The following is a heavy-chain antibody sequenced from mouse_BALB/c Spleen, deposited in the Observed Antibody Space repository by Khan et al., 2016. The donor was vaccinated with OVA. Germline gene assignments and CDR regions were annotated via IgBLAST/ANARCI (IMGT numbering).Heavy chain of an antibody. D-gene: IGHD1-1*01. V-gene: IGHV1S136*01. CDR1: GYTFTSYI. CDR2: INPYNDGT. CDR3: VRFTTVAPDAMDD. J-gene: IGHJ4*01. Sequence: VQLKQSGPELVKPGASVKMSCKASGYTFTSYILHWVIQKPGQGLEWIGYINPYNDGTKYNEKIKGKATLPSDKSSSTAYMELSSLTSEDSAVDYGVRFTTVAPDAMDDWGQGTSGTVSS.